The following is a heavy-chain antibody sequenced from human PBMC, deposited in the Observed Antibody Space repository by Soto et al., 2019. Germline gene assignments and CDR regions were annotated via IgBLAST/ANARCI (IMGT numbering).Heavy chain of an antibody. V-gene: IGHV1-8*01. CDR2: MNPNSGNT. Sequence: GASVKVSCKASGYTFTSYDINWVRQATGQGLEWMGWMNPNSGNTGYAQKFQGRVTMTRNTSISTAYMELSSLRSEDTAVYYCARECDSSSWYYYYYGMDVWGQGXTVTVYS. D-gene: IGHD6-13*01. CDR3: ARECDSSSWYYYYYGMDV. J-gene: IGHJ6*02. CDR1: GYTFTSYD.